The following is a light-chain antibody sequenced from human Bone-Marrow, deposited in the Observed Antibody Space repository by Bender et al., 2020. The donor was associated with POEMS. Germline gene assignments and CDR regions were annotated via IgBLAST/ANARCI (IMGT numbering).Light chain of an antibody. J-gene: IGLJ2*01. V-gene: IGLV2-8*01. CDR2: EVS. Sequence: QSGLTQPPSASGSPGQSVTISCTGASSDVGGYNYVSWYQQHPGKAPKLMIYEVSERPSGVPDRFSGSKSGNTASLTVSGLQAEDEADYYCSSAAGGNTLVFGGGTKLTVL. CDR1: SSDVGGYNY. CDR3: SSAAGGNTLV.